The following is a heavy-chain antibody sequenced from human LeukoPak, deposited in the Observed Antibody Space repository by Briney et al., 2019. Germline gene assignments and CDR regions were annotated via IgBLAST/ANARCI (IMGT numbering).Heavy chain of an antibody. J-gene: IGHJ6*03. D-gene: IGHD6-19*01. Sequence: GGSLRLSCAASGFTVSSNYMSWVRQAPGKGLEWVSVIYSGGSTYYADSVKGRFTISRDNSKNTLYLQMNSLRAEDTAVYYCAKETGQWLGSNFYYMDVWGKGTTVTVSS. V-gene: IGHV3-53*01. CDR2: IYSGGST. CDR3: AKETGQWLGSNFYYMDV. CDR1: GFTVSSNY.